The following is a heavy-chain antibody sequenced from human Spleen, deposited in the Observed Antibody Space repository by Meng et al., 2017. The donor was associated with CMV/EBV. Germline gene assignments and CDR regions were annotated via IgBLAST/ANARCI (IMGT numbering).Heavy chain of an antibody. CDR2: ISYDGSNK. CDR3: ARGHYYYGMDV. J-gene: IGHJ6*02. Sequence: GESLKISCAASGFTFSSYAIHWVRQAPGKGLEWVAVISYDGSNKYYADSVKGRFTISRDNSKNTLYLQMNSLRAEDTAVYYCARGHYYYGMDVWGQGTTVTVSS. V-gene: IGHV3-30-3*01. CDR1: GFTFSSYA.